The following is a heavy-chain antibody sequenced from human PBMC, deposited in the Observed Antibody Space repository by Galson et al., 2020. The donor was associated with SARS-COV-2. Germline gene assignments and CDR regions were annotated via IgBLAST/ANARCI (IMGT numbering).Heavy chain of an antibody. V-gene: IGHV3-33*01. J-gene: IGHJ4*02. CDR1: GFTVSAYG. D-gene: IGHD2-15*01. Sequence: GESLKISCAASGFTVSAYGMHWVRQAPGKGPEWVALIWSAGNNKYYTDSVKGRFTISRDDSKNTVYLQMNSLRVEDTAMYYCGRGACAGGTCYNDDYQWGLGTLVIVSS. CDR2: IWSAGNNK. CDR3: GRGACAGGTCYNDDYQ.